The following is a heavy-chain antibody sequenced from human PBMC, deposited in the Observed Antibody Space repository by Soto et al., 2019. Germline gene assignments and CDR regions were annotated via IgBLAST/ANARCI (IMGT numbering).Heavy chain of an antibody. CDR1: GGTFSSYA. D-gene: IGHD4-17*01. J-gene: IGHJ6*02. CDR2: IIPIFGTA. Sequence: VKVSCKASGGTFSSYAISWVRQAPGQGLEWMGGIIPIFGTANYAQKFQGRVTITADESTSTAYMELSSLRSEDTAVYYCARLLYGGSYLWYYYYGMDVWGQGTTVTVSS. V-gene: IGHV1-69*13. CDR3: ARLLYGGSYLWYYYYGMDV.